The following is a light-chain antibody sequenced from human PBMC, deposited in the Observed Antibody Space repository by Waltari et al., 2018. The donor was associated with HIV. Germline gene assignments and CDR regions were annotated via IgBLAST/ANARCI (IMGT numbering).Light chain of an antibody. CDR3: ASYTHRSTLV. Sequence: QSALTQPASVSGSPGQSITISCTGTSGDVGCFDFVSWYQQFPGTAPKVIISGVTNRPSGVSRRFSGSKSGNTASLTISGLQGDDEAYYYCASYTHRSTLVFGGGTKLTVL. V-gene: IGLV2-14*03. CDR1: SGDVGCFDF. CDR2: GVT. J-gene: IGLJ3*02.